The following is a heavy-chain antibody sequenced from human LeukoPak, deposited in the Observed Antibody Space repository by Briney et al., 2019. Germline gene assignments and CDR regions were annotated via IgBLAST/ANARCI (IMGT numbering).Heavy chain of an antibody. J-gene: IGHJ5*02. D-gene: IGHD5-24*01. V-gene: IGHV1-69*13. CDR1: RGTFINYP. CDR3: ATHTGGYNYWWFYI. Sequence: ASVRVSSTASRGTFINYPMIWGRQAPGGGGERLGGFIPIYGTANYPLMFQGRITLTPPESTATPYMILTSLTSDDTPMYFCATHTGGYNYWWFYIWGQGTLVTVSS. CDR2: FIPIYGTA.